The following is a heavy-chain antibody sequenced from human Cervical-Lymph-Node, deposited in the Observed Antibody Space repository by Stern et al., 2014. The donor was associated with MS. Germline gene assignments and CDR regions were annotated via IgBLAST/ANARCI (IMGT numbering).Heavy chain of an antibody. CDR2: TIPIFGTA. D-gene: IGHD3-10*01. CDR1: GGSFINNV. Sequence: VQLVQSGAEVKKPGSSVKVSCQASGGSFINNVISWVRQAPGQGLERMGGTIPIFGTALYAQKFRGRVTITADESTPNAYMELSSLRSDDTAVYFCARAASTTSSYNFWGPGTLVTVSS. V-gene: IGHV1-69*01. CDR3: ARAASTTSSYNF. J-gene: IGHJ4*02.